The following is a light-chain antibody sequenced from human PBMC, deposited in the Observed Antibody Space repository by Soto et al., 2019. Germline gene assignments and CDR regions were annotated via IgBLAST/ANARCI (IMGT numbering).Light chain of an antibody. CDR1: QSVSSY. CDR2: DAS. J-gene: IGKJ5*01. CDR3: QQRSNWPLST. Sequence: EIVLTQSPATLSLSPGERATLSCRASQSVSSYLAWYQQKPGQAPRLLIYDASNRATGIPARFSGSGSGTDFTLTISSLEPEDFAVYYCQQRSNWPLSTFGQVTRLEIK. V-gene: IGKV3-11*01.